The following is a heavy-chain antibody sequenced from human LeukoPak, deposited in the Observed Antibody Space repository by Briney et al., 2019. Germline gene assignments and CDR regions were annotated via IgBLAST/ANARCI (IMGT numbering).Heavy chain of an antibody. CDR1: GFSFSDYD. CDR2: IKPDGSEE. V-gene: IGHV3-7*01. J-gene: IGHJ4*02. CDR3: VRGHYADY. Sequence: PGGSLRLSCSASGFSFSDYDMNWVRQAPGKGLEWVANIKPDGSEENYVDSVRGRFTISRDNAKNSVYLQMNSLRADDTALYYCVRGHYADYTSQGTLVTVSS.